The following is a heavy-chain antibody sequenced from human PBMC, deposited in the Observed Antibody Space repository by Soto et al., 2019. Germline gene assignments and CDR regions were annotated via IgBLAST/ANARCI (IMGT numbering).Heavy chain of an antibody. V-gene: IGHV4-61*01. Sequence: PSETLSLTCTVSGDSVSSGSSHWNWIRQPPGKGLEWIGYIYSSGSTSYNPSLKSRVTISVDTSKNQFSLKLRSVTAADTAVYYCARSSVYYDFWSGYYYGGYYGMDVWGQGATVTVSS. J-gene: IGHJ6*02. CDR1: GDSVSSGSSH. CDR2: IYSSGST. D-gene: IGHD3-3*01. CDR3: ARSSVYYDFWSGYYYGGYYGMDV.